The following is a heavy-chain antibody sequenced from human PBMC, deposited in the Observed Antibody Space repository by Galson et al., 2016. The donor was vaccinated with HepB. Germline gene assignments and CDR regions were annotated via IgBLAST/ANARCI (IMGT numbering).Heavy chain of an antibody. Sequence: SVQVSCKAAGSTFTSYGIAWIRQAPGQGLEWMGRVSAYNGKTNYAQRFQDRVTMTTDTSTTTVYMELKSLRLDDTAVYYCAREWFGSSWYNWFDPWGQGTLVTVSS. CDR3: AREWFGSSWYNWFDP. CDR1: GSTFTSYG. J-gene: IGHJ5*02. V-gene: IGHV1-18*01. D-gene: IGHD2-2*01. CDR2: VSAYNGKT.